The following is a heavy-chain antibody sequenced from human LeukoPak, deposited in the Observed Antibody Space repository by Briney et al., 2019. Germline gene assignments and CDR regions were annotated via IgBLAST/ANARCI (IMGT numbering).Heavy chain of an antibody. J-gene: IGHJ4*02. V-gene: IGHV1-8*03. D-gene: IGHD3-22*01. CDR3: ARELIGVVDY. CDR2: MNPNSGNT. CDR1: GYTFTSYD. Sequence: ASVKVSCKASGYTFTSYDINWVRQATGQGLEWMGWMNPNSGNTGYAQEFQGRVTITRDTSASTAYMELSSLRPEDMAVYYCARELIGVVDYWGQGTLVTVSS.